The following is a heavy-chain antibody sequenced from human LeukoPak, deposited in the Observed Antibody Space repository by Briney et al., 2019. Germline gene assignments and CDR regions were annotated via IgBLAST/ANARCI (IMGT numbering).Heavy chain of an antibody. J-gene: IGHJ3*02. D-gene: IGHD1-20*01. Sequence: QPGGSLRLSCAASGFTFSSYGMHWVRQAPGKGLEWVAVISYDGSNKYYADSVKGRFTISRDNSKNTLYLQMNSLRAEDTAVYYCARVLDITGTIFDAFDIWGQGTMVTVSS. CDR2: ISYDGSNK. CDR1: GFTFSSYG. CDR3: ARVLDITGTIFDAFDI. V-gene: IGHV3-30*03.